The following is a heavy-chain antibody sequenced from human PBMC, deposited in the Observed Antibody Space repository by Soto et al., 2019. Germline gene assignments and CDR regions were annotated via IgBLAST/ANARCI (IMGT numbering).Heavy chain of an antibody. J-gene: IGHJ4*02. CDR1: GGTFSSYA. CDR2: IIPIFGTA. CDR3: ARVAAAGKIDGASDY. V-gene: IGHV1-69*13. Sequence: SVKVSCKASGGTFSSYAISWVRQAPGQGLEWMGGIIPIFGTANYAQKFQGRVTITADESTSTAYMELSSLRSDDTAVYYCARVAAAGKIDGASDYWGQGTLVTVSS. D-gene: IGHD6-13*01.